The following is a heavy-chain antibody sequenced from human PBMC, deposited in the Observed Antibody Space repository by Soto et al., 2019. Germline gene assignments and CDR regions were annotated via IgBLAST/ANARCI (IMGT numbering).Heavy chain of an antibody. CDR1: GGSISSYY. CDR2: IHTTDGT. D-gene: IGHD6-13*01. Sequence: SETLSLTCTVSGGSISSYYWSWIRQPAGKGMEWIGRIHTTDGTNYNPSLKSRVTMSIATSNSQFSLKLSSLTAADTAVHYCARALSSAAGLYFDFWGQGTLVTVSS. V-gene: IGHV4-4*07. CDR3: ARALSSAAGLYFDF. J-gene: IGHJ4*01.